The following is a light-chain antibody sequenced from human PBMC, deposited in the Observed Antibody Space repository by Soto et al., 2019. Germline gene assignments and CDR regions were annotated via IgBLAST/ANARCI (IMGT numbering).Light chain of an antibody. CDR2: DAA. V-gene: IGKV1-6*01. J-gene: IGKJ1*01. Sequence: ALQMTQSPSSMSASVGDRVTITCRASQDIGNDLGWYQQKPGKAPEVLIFDAASFQSGVPSRFSGSGSGTDFTLTISSLQPGDIATYFFLQHFSLPRTFGQGTKVEIK. CDR1: QDIGND. CDR3: LQHFSLPRT.